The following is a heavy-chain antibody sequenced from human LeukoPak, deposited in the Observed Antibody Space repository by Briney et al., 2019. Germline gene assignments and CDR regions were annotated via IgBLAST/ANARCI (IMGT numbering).Heavy chain of an antibody. CDR1: GGSFSGYY. CDR3: ASHLPNYYDSSGRGNAFDI. Sequence: SETLSLTCAVCGGSFSGYYWSWIRQPPGKGLEWIGEINHTGSTNYNPSLKSRVTISVDTSKNQFSLKLSSVTAADTAVYYCASHLPNYYDSSGRGNAFDIWGQGTMVTVSS. J-gene: IGHJ3*02. V-gene: IGHV4-34*01. CDR2: INHTGST. D-gene: IGHD3-22*01.